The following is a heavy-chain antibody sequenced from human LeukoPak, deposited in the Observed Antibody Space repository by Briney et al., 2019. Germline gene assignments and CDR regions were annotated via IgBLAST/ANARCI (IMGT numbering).Heavy chain of an antibody. V-gene: IGHV1-69*13. D-gene: IGHD3-10*01. CDR3: AREFGRSYYGSGSPVGYGMDV. Sequence: GASVKVSCKASGGTFISYAISWVRQAPGQGLEWMGGIIPIFGTANYAQKFQGRVTITADESTSTAYMELSSLRSEDTAVYYCAREFGRSYYGSGSPVGYGMDVWGQGTTVTVSS. CDR2: IIPIFGTA. J-gene: IGHJ6*02. CDR1: GGTFISYA.